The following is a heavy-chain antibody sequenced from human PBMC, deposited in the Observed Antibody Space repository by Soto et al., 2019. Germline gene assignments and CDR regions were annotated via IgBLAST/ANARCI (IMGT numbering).Heavy chain of an antibody. J-gene: IGHJ4*02. CDR1: GYTFSDYD. CDR2: ISHSGNTR. Sequence: EVHLVESGGGPVQPGGSLRLSCVASGYTFSDYDMNWVRQAPGKGLEWVAYISHSGNTRNYADSVKGRFTISRDNSKNALYLQMNSLRVEDMAVDYCAREDRYQDAFDFWGRGALVTVSP. CDR3: AREDRYQDAFDF. D-gene: IGHD2-21*01. V-gene: IGHV3-48*03.